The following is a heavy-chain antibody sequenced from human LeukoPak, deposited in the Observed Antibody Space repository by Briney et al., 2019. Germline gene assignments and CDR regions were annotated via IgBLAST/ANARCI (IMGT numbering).Heavy chain of an antibody. CDR3: ARGGGTNDDFWSGYSYSFDY. Sequence: SETLSLTCTVSGGSISNYYWSWIRQPAGKGLEWIGRIYTRGSTSYNPSLKSRVTISVDTPTNQFSLRLTSVTAADTAVYYCARGGGTNDDFWSGYSYSFDYWGQGTLVTVSS. CDR2: IYTRGST. J-gene: IGHJ4*02. V-gene: IGHV4-4*07. CDR1: GGSISNYY. D-gene: IGHD3-3*01.